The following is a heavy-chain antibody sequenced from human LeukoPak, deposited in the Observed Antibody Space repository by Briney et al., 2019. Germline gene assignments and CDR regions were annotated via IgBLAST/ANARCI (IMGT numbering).Heavy chain of an antibody. CDR1: GFTFSGYW. CDR3: ARDANRYFDY. V-gene: IGHV3-7*01. J-gene: IGHJ4*02. CDR2: IDQGGSGI. D-gene: IGHD2/OR15-2a*01. Sequence: GGSLRLSCAASGFTFSGYWMSWVRQAPGKGLERVANIDQGGSGIYYVDSVKGRLTISRDNAKNSLSLHMNSLRAEDTAVYYCARDANRYFDYWGQGTLVTVSS.